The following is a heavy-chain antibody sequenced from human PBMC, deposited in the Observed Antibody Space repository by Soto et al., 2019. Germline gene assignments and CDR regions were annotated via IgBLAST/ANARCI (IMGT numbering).Heavy chain of an antibody. CDR2: INAGNGNT. J-gene: IGHJ3*02. Sequence: QVQLVQSGAEVKKPGASVKVSCKASGYTFTSYAMHWVRQAPGQRLEWMRWINAGNGNTKYSQKFQGRVTITRDTSASTAYMELSSLRSEDTAVYYCARDSPFEDYGAFDIWGQGTMVTVSS. V-gene: IGHV1-3*01. D-gene: IGHD3-16*01. CDR3: ARDSPFEDYGAFDI. CDR1: GYTFTSYA.